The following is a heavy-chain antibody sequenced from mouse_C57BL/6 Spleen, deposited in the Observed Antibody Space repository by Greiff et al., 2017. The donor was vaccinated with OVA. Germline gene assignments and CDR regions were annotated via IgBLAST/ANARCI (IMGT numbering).Heavy chain of an antibody. D-gene: IGHD2-10*02. CDR3: TKSIYWYVDV. CDR1: GYTFTDYE. CDR2: IDPETGGT. Sequence: VQLQQSGAELVRPGASVTLSCKASGYTFTDYEMHWVKQTPVHGLEWIGAIDPETGGTAYNQKFKGKAILTADKSSSTAYMELRSLTSEDSAVYYCTKSIYWYVDVWGTGTTVTVSS. J-gene: IGHJ1*03. V-gene: IGHV1-15*01.